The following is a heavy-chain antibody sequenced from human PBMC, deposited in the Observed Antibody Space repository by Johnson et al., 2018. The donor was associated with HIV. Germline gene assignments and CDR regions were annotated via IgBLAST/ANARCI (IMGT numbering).Heavy chain of an antibody. Sequence: VQLVESGGGLVQPGGYLRLSCAASGFTVSSNYMSWVRQAPGKGLEWVAVVSYDGSERYYADSVKGRFTISRDNSKNTLYLQMNSLRAEDTAVYYCARDQNIVLMVYAAPGAFDIWGQGTMVTVSS. V-gene: IGHV3-30*03. CDR2: VSYDGSER. CDR3: ARDQNIVLMVYAAPGAFDI. CDR1: GFTVSSNY. D-gene: IGHD2-8*01. J-gene: IGHJ3*02.